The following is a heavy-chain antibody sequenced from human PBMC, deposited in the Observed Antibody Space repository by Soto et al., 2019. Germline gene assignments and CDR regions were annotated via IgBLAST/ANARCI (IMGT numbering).Heavy chain of an antibody. Sequence: QITLKESGPTLVKPTQTLTLTYTFSGFSLSTTAEGVGWIRQPPGKALEWLALIYWDDAERYSPSLKSRLTITKDTSKNQVVLTMTNVDPVDTATYYCAHGSCSSADCYPNPYLDYWGQGILVTVSS. J-gene: IGHJ4*02. D-gene: IGHD2-2*01. V-gene: IGHV2-5*02. CDR3: AHGSCSSADCYPNPYLDY. CDR1: GFSLSTTAEG. CDR2: IYWDDAE.